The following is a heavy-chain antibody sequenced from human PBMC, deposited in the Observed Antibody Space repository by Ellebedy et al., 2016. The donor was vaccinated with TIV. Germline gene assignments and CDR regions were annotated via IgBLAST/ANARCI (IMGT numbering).Heavy chain of an antibody. CDR3: AKDMELSV. Sequence: GESLKISXVASGFNFNDAAMCWVRQPPGGGLEWVSLISSSGANAYYGDSVKGRFTISRDNSKNTLHLQMNSLRAEDTAVYYCAKDMELSVWGQGSLVTVSS. CDR1: GFNFNDAA. V-gene: IGHV3-23*01. CDR2: ISSSGANA. D-gene: IGHD4/OR15-4a*01. J-gene: IGHJ4*02.